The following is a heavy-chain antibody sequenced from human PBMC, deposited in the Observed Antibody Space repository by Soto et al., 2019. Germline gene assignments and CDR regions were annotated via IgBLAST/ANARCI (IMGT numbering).Heavy chain of an antibody. V-gene: IGHV4-39*01. CDR3: AAYYGSGSYYNHDY. D-gene: IGHD3-10*01. CDR2: IYYSGST. CDR1: GGSISGSSYY. Sequence: SETLSLTCTVSGGSISGSSYYWGWIRQPPGKGLEWIGSIYYSGSTYYNPSLKSRVTISVDTSKNQFSLKLSSMTAADTAVYYCAAYYGSGSYYNHDYWGQGTLVTVSS. J-gene: IGHJ4*02.